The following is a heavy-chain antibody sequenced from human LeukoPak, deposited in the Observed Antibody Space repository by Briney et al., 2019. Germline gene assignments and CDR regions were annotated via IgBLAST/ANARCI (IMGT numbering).Heavy chain of an antibody. J-gene: IGHJ3*02. CDR2: INQDGSDK. V-gene: IGHV3-7*01. CDR3: ARGLTKIQRGAFDI. CDR1: KFTFSSLW. D-gene: IGHD5-18*01. Sequence: GGSLRLSCTASKFTFSSLWMNWVRQAPGKGLEWVANINQDGSDKNYVDSVKGRFTISRDNAKNSLYLQMNSLRAEDTAVYYCARGLTKIQRGAFDIWGQGTMVTVSS.